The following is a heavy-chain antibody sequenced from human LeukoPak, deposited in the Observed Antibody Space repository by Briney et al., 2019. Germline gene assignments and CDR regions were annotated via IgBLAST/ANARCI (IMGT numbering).Heavy chain of an antibody. CDR3: ARRYCSGTSCYHDY. J-gene: IGHJ4*02. Sequence: ASVKVSCKASGYTFTSYAMHWVRQAPGQRLEWMGWINAGNGNTKYSQKFQGRVTITRDTSASTAYMELSSLRSEDTAVYYCARRYCSGTSCYHDYWGQGTLVTVSS. CDR2: INAGNGNT. V-gene: IGHV1-3*01. D-gene: IGHD2-2*01. CDR1: GYTFTSYA.